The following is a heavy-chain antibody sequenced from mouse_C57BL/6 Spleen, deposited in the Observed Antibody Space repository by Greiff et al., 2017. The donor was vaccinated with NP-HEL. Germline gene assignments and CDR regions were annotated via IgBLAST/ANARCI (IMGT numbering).Heavy chain of an antibody. CDR2: IHPNSGST. D-gene: IGHD1-1*01. CDR3: AGTTVVAPNYWYFDV. J-gene: IGHJ1*03. Sequence: QVQLQQPGAELVKPGASVKLSCKASGYTFTSYWMHWVKQRPGQGLEWIGMIHPNSGSTNYNEKFKSKATLTVDKSSSTAYMQLSSLTSEDSAVYYCAGTTVVAPNYWYFDVWGTGTTVTVSS. CDR1: GYTFTSYW. V-gene: IGHV1-64*01.